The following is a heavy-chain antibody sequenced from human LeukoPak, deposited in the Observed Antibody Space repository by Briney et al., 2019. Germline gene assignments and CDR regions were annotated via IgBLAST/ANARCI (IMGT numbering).Heavy chain of an antibody. J-gene: IGHJ4*02. CDR3: AKYFPRFDDYSRWANEYYFDY. V-gene: IGHV3-30-3*02. CDR2: ISYDGSNK. CDR1: GFTFSSYA. Sequence: GGSLRLSCAASGFTFSSYAMHRVRQAPGKGLEWVAVISYDGSNKYYADSVKGRFTISRDNSKNTLYLQMNSLRAEDTAVYYCAKYFPRFDDYSRWANEYYFDYWGQGTLVTVSS. D-gene: IGHD4-11*01.